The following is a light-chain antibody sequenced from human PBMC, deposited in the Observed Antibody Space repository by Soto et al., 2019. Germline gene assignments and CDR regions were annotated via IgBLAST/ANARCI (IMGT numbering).Light chain of an antibody. CDR1: QGVTSN. CDR3: QHYNNWPLT. J-gene: IGKJ4*01. V-gene: IGKV3-15*01. CDR2: GAS. Sequence: EIVLTQSPGTLSLSPGQRATLSCRASQGVTSNLAWYQQKPGQAPRLLIYGASTRATGIPARFSGSGSGTEFTLTISSLQSEDFAVYYCQHYNNWPLTFGGGTKVDIK.